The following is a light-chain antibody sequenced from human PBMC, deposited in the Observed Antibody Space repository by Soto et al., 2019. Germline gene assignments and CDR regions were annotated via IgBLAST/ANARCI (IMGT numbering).Light chain of an antibody. Sequence: DIVLTQSPGTLSLSPGERATLSCRASQSVTNNYLAWYQQKPGQAPRLLIYGASNRATGLPDRFSGSGSGTDFTLTISRLEPEDFAVYYCQQYGRSPLTFGQGTKLEIK. CDR1: QSVTNNY. CDR3: QQYGRSPLT. J-gene: IGKJ2*01. V-gene: IGKV3-20*01. CDR2: GAS.